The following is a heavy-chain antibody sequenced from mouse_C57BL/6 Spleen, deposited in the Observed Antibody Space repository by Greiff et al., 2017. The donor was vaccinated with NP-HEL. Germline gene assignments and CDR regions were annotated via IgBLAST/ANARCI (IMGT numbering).Heavy chain of an antibody. V-gene: IGHV1-59*01. D-gene: IGHD1-1*01. CDR3: ARSEATVVATCRYFDY. J-gene: IGHJ2*01. Sequence: QVQLQQPGAELVRPGTSVKLSCKASGYTFTSYWMHWVKQRPGQGLEWIGVIDPSDSYTNYNQKFKGKATLTVDTSSSTAYMRLSSLTSEDSAVYYCARSEATVVATCRYFDYWGQGTTLTVSS. CDR2: IDPSDSYT. CDR1: GYTFTSYW.